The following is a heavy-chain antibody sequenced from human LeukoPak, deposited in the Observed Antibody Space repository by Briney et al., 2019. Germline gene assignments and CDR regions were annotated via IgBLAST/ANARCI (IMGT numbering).Heavy chain of an antibody. CDR2: IYHSGST. D-gene: IGHD3-22*01. J-gene: IGHJ4*02. CDR3: ASGPYYDSSDSVDY. Sequence: SQTLSLTCAVSGGSISSGGYSWSWIRQPPGKGLEWIGYIYHSGSTYYNPSLKSRVTISVDRSKNQFSLKLSSVTAADTAVYYCASGPYYDSSDSVDYWGQGTLVTVS. CDR1: GGSISSGGYS. V-gene: IGHV4-30-2*01.